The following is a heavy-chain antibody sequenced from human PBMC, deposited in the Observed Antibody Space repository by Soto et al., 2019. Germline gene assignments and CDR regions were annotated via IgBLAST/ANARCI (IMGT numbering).Heavy chain of an antibody. J-gene: IGHJ4*02. CDR1: GGSISSSNW. Sequence: SETLSLTCAVSGGSISSSNWWSWVRQPPGKGLEWIGEIYHSGSTNYNPSLKSRVTMSVDKSKNQFSLKLSSVTAADTAVYYCARGLNTLSPLDYWGQGTLVTVSS. CDR2: IYHSGST. CDR3: ARGLNTLSPLDY. V-gene: IGHV4-4*02. D-gene: IGHD3-16*02.